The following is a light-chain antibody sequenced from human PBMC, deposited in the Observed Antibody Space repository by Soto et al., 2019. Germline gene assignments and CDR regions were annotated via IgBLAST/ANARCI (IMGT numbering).Light chain of an antibody. CDR3: QQYNNWPPIT. J-gene: IGKJ5*01. CDR1: QSVSNF. Sequence: EIVLTQSPATLSLSPGERATLSCRASQSVSNFLAWYQQKPGQAPRLLISDAFNRATGIPARFSGSGSGTDFTLTISSLEPEDFAVYYCQQYNNWPPITFGQGTRLEIK. V-gene: IGKV3-11*01. CDR2: DAF.